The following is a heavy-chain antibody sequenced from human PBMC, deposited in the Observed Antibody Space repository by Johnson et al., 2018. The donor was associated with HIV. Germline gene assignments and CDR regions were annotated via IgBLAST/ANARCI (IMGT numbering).Heavy chain of an antibody. CDR2: IGTAGDT. CDR3: ARGSYDYVWGSYPRRAFDI. D-gene: IGHD3-16*02. Sequence: VQLVESGGGLVQPGGSLRLSCAASGFTFSSYDMHWVRQATGKGLEWVSAIGTAGDTYYTGSVKGRFTISRENAKNSLYLQMNSLRAGDTAVYYCARGSYDYVWGSYPRRAFDILGQGTMVTVSS. V-gene: IGHV3-13*01. J-gene: IGHJ3*02. CDR1: GFTFSSYD.